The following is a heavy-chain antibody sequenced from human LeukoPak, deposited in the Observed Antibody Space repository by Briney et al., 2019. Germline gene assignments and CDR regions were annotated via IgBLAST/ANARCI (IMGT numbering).Heavy chain of an antibody. Sequence: APVKVSCKASGYTFTGYYMHWVRQAPGQGLEWMGWINPNSGGTNYAQKFQGRVTMTRDTSISTAYMELSRLRSDDTAVYYCARLTKPMVRGVTPWFDPWGQGTLVTVSS. V-gene: IGHV1-2*02. D-gene: IGHD3-10*01. CDR3: ARLTKPMVRGVTPWFDP. CDR1: GYTFTGYY. CDR2: INPNSGGT. J-gene: IGHJ5*02.